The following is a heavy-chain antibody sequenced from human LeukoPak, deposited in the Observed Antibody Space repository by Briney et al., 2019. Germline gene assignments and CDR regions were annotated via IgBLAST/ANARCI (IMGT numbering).Heavy chain of an antibody. V-gene: IGHV3-21*01. CDR1: GFTFSSYA. CDR2: ISSSSSYI. D-gene: IGHD3-10*02. J-gene: IGHJ4*02. Sequence: GGSLRLSCAASGFTFSSYAMSGVRQAPGKGLEWVSFISSSSSYIYYADSLKGRFTISRDNAKNSLYLQMNSRRAEDTAVYYCARGTMFPYYFDYWGQGTLVTVSS. CDR3: ARGTMFPYYFDY.